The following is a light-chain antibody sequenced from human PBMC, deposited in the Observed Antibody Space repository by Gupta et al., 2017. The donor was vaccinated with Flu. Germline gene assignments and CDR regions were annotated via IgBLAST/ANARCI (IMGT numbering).Light chain of an antibody. CDR1: QTTSIY. CDR3: QQVHSLPQT. J-gene: IGKJ1*01. CDR2: GAS. Sequence: DIQITQSPSSLSAAIGDRVTITCRTSQTTSIYLNWYRHRGGQAPELLIYGASTLHSGVPSRFSGSGSETEFTLAISSLQPEDFATYCCQQVHSLPQTFGQGTKVEI. V-gene: IGKV1-39*01.